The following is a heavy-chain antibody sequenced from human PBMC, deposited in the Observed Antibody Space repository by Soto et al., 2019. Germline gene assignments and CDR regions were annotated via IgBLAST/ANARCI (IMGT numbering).Heavy chain of an antibody. CDR3: ARREVGSSLRY. CDR2: TYYSGST. J-gene: IGHJ4*02. CDR1: GGSISSSSYY. D-gene: IGHD6-13*01. V-gene: IGHV4-39*01. Sequence: QLQLQESGPGLVKPSETLSLTCTVSGGSISSSSYYWGWIRQPPWKGLGWIGSTYYSGSTYYNPSLKRRVTIPVDASKNQFSLPLRSVTAADTAVYYCARREVGSSLRYWGQGTLVTVSS.